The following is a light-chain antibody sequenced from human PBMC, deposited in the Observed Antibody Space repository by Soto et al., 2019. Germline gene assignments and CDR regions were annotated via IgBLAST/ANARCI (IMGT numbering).Light chain of an antibody. CDR1: QSISTW. Sequence: SVGDRVSITCRASQSISTWLAWYQQKPGKAPKVVIYDASTLETGVPSRFSGSGSGTEFTLTVSSLQPDDFATYDCQQCPSYSVTFGLATPPVLK. CDR2: DAS. CDR3: QQCPSYSVT. J-gene: IGKJ5*01. V-gene: IGKV1-5*01.